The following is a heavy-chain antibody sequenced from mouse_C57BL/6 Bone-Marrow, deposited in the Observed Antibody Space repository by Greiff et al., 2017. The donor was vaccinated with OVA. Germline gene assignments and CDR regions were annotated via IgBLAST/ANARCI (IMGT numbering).Heavy chain of an antibody. D-gene: IGHD2-1*01. CDR2: IYPGDGDT. CDR3: AIEGDYGNSWFAY. J-gene: IGHJ3*01. V-gene: IGHV1-82*01. CDR1: GYAFSSSW. Sequence: VQLQESGPELVKPGASVKISCKASGYAFSSSWMNWVKQRPGKGLEWIGRIYPGDGDTNYNGKFKGKATLTADKSSSTAYMQLSSLTSEDSAVYFCAIEGDYGNSWFAYWGQGTLVTVSA.